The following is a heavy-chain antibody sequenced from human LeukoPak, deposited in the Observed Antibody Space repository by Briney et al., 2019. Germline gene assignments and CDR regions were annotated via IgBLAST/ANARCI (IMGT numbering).Heavy chain of an antibody. V-gene: IGHV3-15*01. J-gene: IGHJ4*02. CDR2: IKSKTDSGTT. CDR1: GFTFRNAW. CDR3: GDLGDFRVG. Sequence: QAGGSLRLSCAASGFTFRNAWMSWVRQAPGKGLEWVGRIKSKTDSGTTEYAAPVKGRFTISRDDSKNTLYLQMNSLKLEDTAVYFCGDLGDFRVGWGQGTLVTVSS.